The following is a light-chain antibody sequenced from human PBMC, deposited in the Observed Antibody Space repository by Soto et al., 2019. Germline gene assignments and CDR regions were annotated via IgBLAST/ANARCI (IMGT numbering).Light chain of an antibody. CDR3: QQYDTSPPMYT. CDR1: QSVDSTY. J-gene: IGKJ2*01. V-gene: IGKV3-20*01. CDR2: ATS. Sequence: IVLNHSPGTLSLSPGERPTLSCRASQSVDSTYLAWYQQKPGQSPRVLIYATSTRAAGIPDRFSGSGSGTDFTLTISRLEPDDVAVYYCQQYDTSPPMYTFGQGTKVDNK.